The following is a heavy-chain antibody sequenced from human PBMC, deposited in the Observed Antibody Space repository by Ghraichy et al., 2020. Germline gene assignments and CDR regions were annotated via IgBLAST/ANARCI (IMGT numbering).Heavy chain of an antibody. V-gene: IGHV3-23*01. J-gene: IGHJ4*02. CDR3: ASSITMIVVVNFDY. CDR2: ISGSGGST. CDR1: GFTFSSYA. D-gene: IGHD3-22*01. Sequence: GGSLRLSCAASGFTFSSYAMSWVRQAPGKGLEWVSAISGSGGSTYYADSVKGRFTISRDNSKNTLYLQMNSLRAEDTAVYYCASSITMIVVVNFDYWGQGTLVTVSS.